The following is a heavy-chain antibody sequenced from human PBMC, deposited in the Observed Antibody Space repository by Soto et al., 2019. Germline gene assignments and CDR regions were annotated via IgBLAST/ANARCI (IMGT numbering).Heavy chain of an antibody. Sequence: GGSLRLSCAASGFTFSDYYMSWIRQAPGKGLEWVSYISSSSSYTNYADSVKGRFTISRDNAKNSLYLQMNSLRAEDTAVYYCARFPGAAGDYYYYGMDVWGQGTTVTVSS. CDR3: ARFPGAAGDYYYYGMDV. D-gene: IGHD6-13*01. J-gene: IGHJ6*02. V-gene: IGHV3-11*06. CDR1: GFTFSDYY. CDR2: ISSSSSYT.